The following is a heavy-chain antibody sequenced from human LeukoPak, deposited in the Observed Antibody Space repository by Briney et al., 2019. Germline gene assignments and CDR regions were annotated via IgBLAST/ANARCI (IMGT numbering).Heavy chain of an antibody. CDR3: AKDLKGYSSSWSVDY. V-gene: IGHV3-30*02. Sequence: GGSLRLSCAASGFTFSRYGMHWVRQAPGKGLEWVAFIRYDGRNQYYADSVKGRFTISRDNSKNTLYLQMNSLRAEDTAVYYCAKDLKGYSSSWSVDYWGQGTLVTVSS. CDR2: IRYDGRNQ. J-gene: IGHJ4*02. D-gene: IGHD6-13*01. CDR1: GFTFSRYG.